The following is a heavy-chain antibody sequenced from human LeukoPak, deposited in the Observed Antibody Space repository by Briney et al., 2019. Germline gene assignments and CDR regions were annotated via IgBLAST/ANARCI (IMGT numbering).Heavy chain of an antibody. CDR1: GFTFSSYS. CDR3: ARDPDSSGSLSWFDP. CDR2: ISSSSSYI. V-gene: IGHV3-21*01. Sequence: PGGSLRLSCAASGFTFSSYSMNGVRQAPGKGLEWVSSISSSSSYIYYADSVKGRFTISRDNAKNSLYLQMNSLRAEDTAVYYCARDPDSSGSLSWFDPWGQGTLVTVSS. D-gene: IGHD3-22*01. J-gene: IGHJ5*02.